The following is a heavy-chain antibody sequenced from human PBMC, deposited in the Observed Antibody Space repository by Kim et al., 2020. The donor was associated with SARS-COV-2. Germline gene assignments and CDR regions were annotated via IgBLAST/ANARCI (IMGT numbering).Heavy chain of an antibody. D-gene: IGHD6-13*01. V-gene: IGHV3-33*01. CDR1: GFTFSSYG. J-gene: IGHJ3*02. CDR2: IWYDGCNK. Sequence: GGSLRLSCAASGFTFSSYGMHWVRQAPGKGLEWVAVIWYDGCNKYYADSVKGRFTISRDNSKNTLYLQMNSLRAEDTAVYYCARSDYSSSYAFDIWGQGTMVTVSS. CDR3: ARSDYSSSYAFDI.